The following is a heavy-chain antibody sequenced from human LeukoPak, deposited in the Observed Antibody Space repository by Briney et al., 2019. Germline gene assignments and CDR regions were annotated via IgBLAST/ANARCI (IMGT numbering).Heavy chain of an antibody. V-gene: IGHV4-59*01. Sequence: SETLSLTCTVSGGSISSYYWSWIRQPPGKGLEWIGYIYYSGSTNYNPSLKSRVTISVDTSKNKFSLKLSSVTAADTAVYYCARGVHYDILTGYLYYFDYWGQGTLVTVSS. J-gene: IGHJ4*02. CDR1: GGSISSYY. D-gene: IGHD3-9*01. CDR3: ARGVHYDILTGYLYYFDY. CDR2: IYYSGST.